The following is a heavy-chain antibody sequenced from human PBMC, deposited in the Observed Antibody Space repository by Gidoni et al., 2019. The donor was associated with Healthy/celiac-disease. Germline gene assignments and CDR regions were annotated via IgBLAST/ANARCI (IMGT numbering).Heavy chain of an antibody. V-gene: IGHV1-2*02. CDR3: ARDNQLLHGWYFDL. CDR1: GYTFTGYY. J-gene: IGHJ2*01. D-gene: IGHD2-2*01. CDR2: INPNSGGT. Sequence: QVQLVQSGAEVKKPGASVTVSCKASGYTFTGYYMHWVRQAPGQGLAWMGWINPNSGGTNYAQKFQGRVTMTRDTSISTAYMELSRLRSDDTAVYYCARDNQLLHGWYFDLWGRGTLVTVSS.